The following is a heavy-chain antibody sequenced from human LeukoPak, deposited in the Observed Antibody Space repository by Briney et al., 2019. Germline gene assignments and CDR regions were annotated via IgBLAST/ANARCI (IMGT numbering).Heavy chain of an antibody. D-gene: IGHD6-13*01. J-gene: IGHJ4*02. CDR2: IYSGGST. CDR3: ARDKALAGLFDY. V-gene: IGHV3-66*01. Sequence: TGGSLRLSCAASGFTVSSNYMSWVRQAPGKGLEWVSVIYSGGSTYYADSVKGRFTISRDNSKNTLYLQMNSLRAEDTAVYYCARDKALAGLFDYWGQGTLVTVSS. CDR1: GFTVSSNY.